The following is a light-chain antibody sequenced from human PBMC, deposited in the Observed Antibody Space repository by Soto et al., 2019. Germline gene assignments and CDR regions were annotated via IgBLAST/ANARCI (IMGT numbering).Light chain of an antibody. V-gene: IGLV2-11*01. CDR1: SSDVGGYNY. Sequence: QSALTQPRSVSGSPGQSVTISCTGTSSDVGGYNYVSWYQQHPDTAPKLMIYDVSKRPSGVPDRFSGSKSDNTASLTISGLQAEDEADYYCCSHAGDYTFVFGGGTQLTVL. CDR2: DVS. CDR3: CSHAGDYTFV. J-gene: IGLJ7*01.